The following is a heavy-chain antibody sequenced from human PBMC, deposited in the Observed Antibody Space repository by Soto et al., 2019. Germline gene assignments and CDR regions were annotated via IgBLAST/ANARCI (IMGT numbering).Heavy chain of an antibody. J-gene: IGHJ4*02. V-gene: IGHV3-33*01. Sequence: QVQLVESGGGVVQAGRSLRLSCAASGFTFSSYGMHWVRQAPGKGLEWVAVIWYDGSNKYYADSVNGRFTIYRDKSKNTLHLPINRLGTEDTAVYYCARDRTMMGAGGLDHWGQGTLVTVSS. CDR3: ARDRTMMGAGGLDH. D-gene: IGHD3-22*01. CDR1: GFTFSSYG. CDR2: IWYDGSNK.